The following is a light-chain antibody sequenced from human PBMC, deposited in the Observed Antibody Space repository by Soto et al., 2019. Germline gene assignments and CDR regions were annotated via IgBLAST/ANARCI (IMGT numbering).Light chain of an antibody. Sequence: SYELTQPPSVSVAPGKTARITCGGTNSGSKSVHWYQQKPGQAPVLVIYYDSDRPSGIPERFFGSNSGNTATPTISRVEAGDDADYYCQMWDSSSDHVVFGGGTKLTVL. V-gene: IGLV3-21*04. CDR2: YDS. CDR1: NSGSKS. J-gene: IGLJ2*01. CDR3: QMWDSSSDHVV.